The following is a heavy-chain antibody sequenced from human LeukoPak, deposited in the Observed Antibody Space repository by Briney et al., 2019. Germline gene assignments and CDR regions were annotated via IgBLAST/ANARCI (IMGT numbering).Heavy chain of an antibody. D-gene: IGHD6-25*01. CDR1: GFPFSNSW. J-gene: IGHJ4*02. CDR3: AIPLMRQLDY. Sequence: GGSLRLSCAVSGFPFSNSWMYWVRQAPGKGLEGVANIKSDGSGISYVDSVKGRFIISRDNARNSLYLQMNSLRVEDTAVYYCAIPLMRQLDYWGQGTLVTVSS. V-gene: IGHV3-7*03. CDR2: IKSDGSGI.